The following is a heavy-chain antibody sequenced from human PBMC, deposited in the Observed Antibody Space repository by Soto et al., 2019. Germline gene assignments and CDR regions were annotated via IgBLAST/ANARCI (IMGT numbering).Heavy chain of an antibody. D-gene: IGHD4-17*01. J-gene: IGHJ6*02. V-gene: IGHV3-23*01. CDR3: VKVHQAGDYADPTFSFLGMDV. CDR2: ISKNSGTK. Sequence: GSLRLSCTASGFTFSYYAMGWVRLDLGKGLVWVSTISKNSGTKYYADSVRGRFPVSRDNSRNILYLQMNTMRAADTALYYCVKVHQAGDYADPTFSFLGMDVWGQGTTVTVSS. CDR1: GFTFSYYA.